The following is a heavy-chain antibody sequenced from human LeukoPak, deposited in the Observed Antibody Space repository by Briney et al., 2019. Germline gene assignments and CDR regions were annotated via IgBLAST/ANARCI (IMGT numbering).Heavy chain of an antibody. J-gene: IGHJ4*02. Sequence: SDTLSLTCTVSGVSISSSYWSWVRQPPGKGLEWVGYIYYSGDSNYNPSLKTRATISVDTSKSQFSLKVSSVTAADTAIYYCARHTYARPFDSWGQGTPVTVSS. CDR1: GVSISSSY. D-gene: IGHD6-6*01. V-gene: IGHV4-59*08. CDR3: ARHTYARPFDS. CDR2: IYYSGDS.